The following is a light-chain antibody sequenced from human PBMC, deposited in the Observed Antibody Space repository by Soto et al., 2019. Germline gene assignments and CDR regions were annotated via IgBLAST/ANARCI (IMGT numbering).Light chain of an antibody. V-gene: IGLV2-8*01. CDR3: SSYAGITPYV. Sequence: TVTISCTGTSSDVGGYTYVSWYQQHPGKAPKLMIYEVSKRPSGVPDRFSGSKSGNTASLTVSGLQAEDEADYYCSSYAGITPYVFGTWTKVTVL. J-gene: IGLJ1*01. CDR2: EVS. CDR1: SSDVGGYTY.